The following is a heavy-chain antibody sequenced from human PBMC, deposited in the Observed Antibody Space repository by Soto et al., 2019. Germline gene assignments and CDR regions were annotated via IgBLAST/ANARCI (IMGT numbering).Heavy chain of an antibody. Sequence: KTGGSLRLSCAASGFTFSDYYMSWIRQAPGKGLEWVSYISSSSSYTNYADSVKGRFTISRDNAKNSLYLQMNSLRAEDTAVYYCARDIVVVPAAIGWGYYYYGMDVWGQGTTVTVSS. CDR3: ARDIVVVPAAIGWGYYYYGMDV. D-gene: IGHD2-2*01. J-gene: IGHJ6*02. CDR1: GFTFSDYY. V-gene: IGHV3-11*06. CDR2: ISSSSSYT.